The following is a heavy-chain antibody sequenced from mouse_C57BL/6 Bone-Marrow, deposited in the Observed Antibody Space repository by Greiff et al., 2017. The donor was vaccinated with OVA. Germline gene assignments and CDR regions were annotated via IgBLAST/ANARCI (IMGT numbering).Heavy chain of an antibody. D-gene: IGHD1-1*01. J-gene: IGHJ2*01. V-gene: IGHV1-54*01. CDR3: ARPYYYGSSSDY. Sequence: VKLMESGAELVRPGTSVKVSCKASGYAFTNYLIEWVKQRPGQGLEWIGDIYPGSGSTNYNEKFKSKATLTVDTSSSTAYMQLSSLTSEDSAVYYCARPYYYGSSSDYWGQGTTLTVSS. CDR1: GYAFTNYL. CDR2: IYPGSGST.